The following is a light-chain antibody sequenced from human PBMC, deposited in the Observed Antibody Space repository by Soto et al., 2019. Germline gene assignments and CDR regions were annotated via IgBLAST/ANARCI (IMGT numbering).Light chain of an antibody. V-gene: IGKV3-15*01. J-gene: IGKJ2*01. CDR2: GAS. Sequence: EIVMTQSPATLSVSPGERATLSCRASQSVSSNLTWYQQKPGQAPRLLIYGASTRATGIPARFSGSGSGTEFTLAFSSLQAEDFALYYCQQYNNWPPYSFGQGTKLEIK. CDR1: QSVSSN. CDR3: QQYNNWPPYS.